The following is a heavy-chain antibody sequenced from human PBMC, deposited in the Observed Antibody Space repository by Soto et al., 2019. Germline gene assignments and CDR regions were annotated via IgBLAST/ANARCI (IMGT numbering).Heavy chain of an antibody. D-gene: IGHD1-26*01. CDR1: GFTFSSYS. J-gene: IGHJ3*02. V-gene: IGHV3-21*01. Sequence: GGSLRLSCAASGFTFSSYSMNWVRQAPGKGLEWVSSISSSSSYIYYADSVKGRFTISRDNAKNSLYLQMNSLRAEDTDVYDCARDVSRESGSYAFDIWGQGTMVTVSS. CDR2: ISSSSSYI. CDR3: ARDVSRESGSYAFDI.